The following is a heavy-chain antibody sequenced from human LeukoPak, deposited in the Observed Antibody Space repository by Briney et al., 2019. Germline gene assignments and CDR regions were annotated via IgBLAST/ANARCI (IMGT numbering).Heavy chain of an antibody. D-gene: IGHD3-10*01. CDR1: GGSLSGYY. V-gene: IGHV4-34*01. CDR3: ARWGSGSYQRPY. CDR2: INSGGST. Sequence: PSGTLSLTCEVSGGSLSGYYGSWIRQRQGKGVEWMGEINSGGSTPYTPSLKRQVTISIHTSKNPFSLTLPSATAADTAVYYCARWGSGSYQRPYWGQGTMVTVSS. J-gene: IGHJ4*02.